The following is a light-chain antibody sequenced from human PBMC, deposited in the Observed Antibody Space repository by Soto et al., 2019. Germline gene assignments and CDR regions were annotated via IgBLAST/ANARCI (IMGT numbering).Light chain of an antibody. Sequence: QSALTQPASVSGSPGQPITISCTGTSSDVGGYNYVSWYQQHPGKAPKLMIYEVSNRPSGVSNRFSGSKSGNTASLTISGLQAEDEADYYCSSYTSSSTLFYVFGTGTKLTVL. CDR1: SSDVGGYNY. J-gene: IGLJ1*01. CDR2: EVS. V-gene: IGLV2-14*01. CDR3: SSYTSSSTLFYV.